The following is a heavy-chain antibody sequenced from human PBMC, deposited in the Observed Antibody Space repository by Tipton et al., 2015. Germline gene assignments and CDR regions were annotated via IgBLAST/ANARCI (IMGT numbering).Heavy chain of an antibody. Sequence: GLVKPSETLSLTCTVSGGSISHYYRGWIRQPPGKGLEWIGSIYYTGSNYYNPSLNSRVTISVDTSKNQFSLKVRSVTAADTAVYYCARGRAVQPYYYYYYDMDVWGQGTTVTVSS. D-gene: IGHD6-19*01. CDR3: ARGRAVQPYYYYYYDMDV. CDR2: IYYTGSN. V-gene: IGHV4-39*01. J-gene: IGHJ6*02. CDR1: GGSISHYY.